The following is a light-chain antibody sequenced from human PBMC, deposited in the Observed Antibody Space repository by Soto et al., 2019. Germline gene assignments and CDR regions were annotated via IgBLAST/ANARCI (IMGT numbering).Light chain of an antibody. V-gene: IGLV2-14*01. J-gene: IGLJ1*01. CDR1: SSDVGAYNY. Sequence: QSALTQPASVSGSPGQSITISCTGTSSDVGAYNYVSWYQQHPGKAPKLMIYEVRDRPSGVSDRFSGSKSANTASLTISGLQAEDEADYYCTSYTSSSAYVFGTGTKLTVL. CDR2: EVR. CDR3: TSYTSSSAYV.